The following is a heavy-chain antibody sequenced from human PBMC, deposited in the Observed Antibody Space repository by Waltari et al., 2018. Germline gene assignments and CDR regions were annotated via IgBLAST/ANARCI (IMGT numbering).Heavy chain of an antibody. Sequence: QVQLQESGPGLVKPSETLSLTCTVSGGSISSYYWSWIRQPPGTGLEWIGYIYYSGSTNYNPSLKSRVTISVDTSKNQFSLKLSSVTAADTAVYYCARDRYYYDSSGYYYVRYFDYWGQGTLVTVSS. CDR3: ARDRYYYDSSGYYYVRYFDY. J-gene: IGHJ4*02. CDR1: GGSISSYY. CDR2: IYYSGST. V-gene: IGHV4-59*01. D-gene: IGHD3-22*01.